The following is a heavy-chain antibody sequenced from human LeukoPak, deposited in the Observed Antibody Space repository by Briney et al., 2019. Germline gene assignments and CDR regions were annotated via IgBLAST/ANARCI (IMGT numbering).Heavy chain of an antibody. J-gene: IGHJ6*03. CDR2: ISGSGDST. CDR3: ARETAKPFYYYMDV. CDR1: GFTFSSYA. V-gene: IGHV3-23*01. Sequence: GSLRLSCAASGFTFSSYAMSWVRRAPGKGLEWVSAISGSGDSTYYADSVKGRFIISRDSSKNTLYLQMNSLRAEDTAVYYCARETAKPFYYYMDVWGKGTTVTVSS.